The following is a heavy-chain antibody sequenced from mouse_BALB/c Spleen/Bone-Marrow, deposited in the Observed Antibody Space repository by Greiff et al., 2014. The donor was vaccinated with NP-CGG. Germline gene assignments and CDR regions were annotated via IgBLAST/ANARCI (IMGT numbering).Heavy chain of an antibody. CDR1: GFNIKDTY. D-gene: IGHD5-5*01. CDR3: SRGYYDYLFALDY. Sequence: EVQLQQSGAELVKPGASVKLSCTASGFNIKDTYIYWVKQRPEQGLEWVGRIDPANGNTKYDPKFQGKATIAADTSSNTAYLQLSSLTSEDTAVYYCSRGYYDYLFALDYGGHGTSVTVSS. J-gene: IGHJ4*01. CDR2: IDPANGNT. V-gene: IGHV14-3*02.